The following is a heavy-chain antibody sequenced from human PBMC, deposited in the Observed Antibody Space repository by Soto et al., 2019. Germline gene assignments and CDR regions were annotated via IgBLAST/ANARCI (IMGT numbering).Heavy chain of an antibody. J-gene: IGHJ1*01. Sequence: SETLSLTCTVSGGSISSGGYYWSWIRQHPGKGLEWIGYIYYSGSTYYNPSLKSRVTISVDTSKNQFSLKLSSVTAADTAVYYCAGLVVAATRYFQHWGQGTLVTVSS. V-gene: IGHV4-31*03. CDR3: AGLVVAATRYFQH. CDR2: IYYSGST. CDR1: GGSISSGGYY. D-gene: IGHD2-15*01.